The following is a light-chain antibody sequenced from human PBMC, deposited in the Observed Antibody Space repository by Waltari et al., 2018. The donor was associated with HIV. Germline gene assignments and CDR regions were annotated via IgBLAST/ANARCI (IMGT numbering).Light chain of an antibody. J-gene: IGLJ3*02. CDR3: LLCYGRSRPGV. V-gene: IGLV7-46*01. CDR1: TGAVTGGQY. CDR2: DTP. Sequence: HAVVTQVTSLPVSPGGPVTPASGSSTGAVTGGQYPYWFKQKPGQAPRSRICDTPNRHSGVPARFSGSIPGHTAALTLSGAKPGDEAHYYCLLCYGRSRPGVFGGGTELTVL.